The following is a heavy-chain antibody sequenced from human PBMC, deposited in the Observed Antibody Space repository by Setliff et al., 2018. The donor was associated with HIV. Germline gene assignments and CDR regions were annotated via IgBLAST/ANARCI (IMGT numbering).Heavy chain of an antibody. J-gene: IGHJ4*02. D-gene: IGHD6-13*01. CDR1: GYTFTNYN. CDR2: VNPSGGST. CDR3: ARPGIAAADYYFDY. Sequence: ASVKVSCKASGYTFTNYNIHWVRQAPGQGLEWVGMVNPSGGSTVYAQKFQGRVTIIRDTSTSTVYMDLSSLRSEDTAVYYCARPGIAAADYYFDYWGQGALVTVSS. V-gene: IGHV1-46*01.